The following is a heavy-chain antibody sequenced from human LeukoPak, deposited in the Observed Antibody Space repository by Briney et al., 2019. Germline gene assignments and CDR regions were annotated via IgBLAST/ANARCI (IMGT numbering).Heavy chain of an antibody. V-gene: IGHV4-59*01. CDR3: ARRYLAAKDAFDI. CDR2: IYYSGST. Sequence: SETPSLTCPVSGGSISSYYWSWIRQPPGKGLEWIGYIYYSGSTNYNPSLKSRVTISVDTSKNQFSLKLSSVTAADTAVYYCARRYLAAKDAFDIWGQGTMVTVSS. D-gene: IGHD2-15*01. CDR1: GGSISSYY. J-gene: IGHJ3*02.